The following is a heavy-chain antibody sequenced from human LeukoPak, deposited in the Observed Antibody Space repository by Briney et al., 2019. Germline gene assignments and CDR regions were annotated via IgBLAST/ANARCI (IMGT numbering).Heavy chain of an antibody. V-gene: IGHV4-34*01. CDR3: ASTKRSYSSGWYLPPVHNWFDP. J-gene: IGHJ5*02. D-gene: IGHD6-19*01. Sequence: SETLSLTCAVYGGSFSGYYWSWIRQPPGKGLEWIGEINHSGSTNYNPSLESRVTISVDTSKNQFSLKLSSVTAADTAVYYCASTKRSYSSGWYLPPVHNWFDPWGQGTLVTVSS. CDR2: INHSGST. CDR1: GGSFSGYY.